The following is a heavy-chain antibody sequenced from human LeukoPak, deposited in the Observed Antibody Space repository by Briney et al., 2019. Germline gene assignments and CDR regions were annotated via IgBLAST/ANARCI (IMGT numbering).Heavy chain of an antibody. CDR3: ATSDTVSTYNWFDP. V-gene: IGHV3-33*01. CDR1: GFTFSSYG. D-gene: IGHD5/OR15-5a*01. CDR2: IWYDGSNK. Sequence: QPGRSLRLSCAASGFTFSSYGMHWVRQAPGKGLEWVAVIWYDGSNKYYADSVKGRFTISRDNSKNTLYLQMNSLRAEDTAVYYCATSDTVSTYNWFDPWGQGTLVTVS. J-gene: IGHJ5*02.